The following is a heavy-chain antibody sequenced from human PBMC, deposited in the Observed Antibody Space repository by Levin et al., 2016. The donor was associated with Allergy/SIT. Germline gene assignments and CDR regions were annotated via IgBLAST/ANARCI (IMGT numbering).Heavy chain of an antibody. V-gene: IGHV4-61*02. CDR2: IYSTGTT. CDR1: GGSISSGSYY. Sequence: SETLSLTCTVSGGSISSGSYYWNWIRQPAGKGLEWIGRIYSTGTTNYNPSLKSRVTMSLDTSENQFSLKLSSVTAADTAIYYCAREWFVITFGEILVGGFDLWGQGALVTVSS. J-gene: IGHJ4*02. CDR3: AREWFVITFGEILVGGFDL. D-gene: IGHD3-16*02.